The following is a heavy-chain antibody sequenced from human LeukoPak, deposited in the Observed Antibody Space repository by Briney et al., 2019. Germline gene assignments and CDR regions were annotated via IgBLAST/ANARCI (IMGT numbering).Heavy chain of an antibody. Sequence: AGGSLRLSCAASGFTLSNYNMNWVRQAPGKGLEWVSSISGSSSYLFFADSVKGRFTISRDNTKNSLYLQMNSLRVDDTAVYYCARGGSYLSAFDIWGQGTMVTVSS. CDR2: ISGSSSYL. D-gene: IGHD1-26*01. V-gene: IGHV3-21*01. CDR3: ARGGSYLSAFDI. CDR1: GFTLSNYN. J-gene: IGHJ3*02.